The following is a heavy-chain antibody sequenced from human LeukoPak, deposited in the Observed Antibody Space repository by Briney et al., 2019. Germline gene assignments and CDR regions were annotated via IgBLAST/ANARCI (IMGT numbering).Heavy chain of an antibody. Sequence: GASVKVSCKASGYTFTSYYMHWVRQAPGQGLEWMGIINPSGGSTSYAQKFQGRVTMTRDTSTSTVYMELNSLRAEDTAVYYCAKDLPGTMIVVVGPFDYWGQGTLVTVSS. CDR3: AKDLPGTMIVVVGPFDY. J-gene: IGHJ4*02. CDR2: INPSGGST. D-gene: IGHD3-22*01. V-gene: IGHV1-46*01. CDR1: GYTFTSYY.